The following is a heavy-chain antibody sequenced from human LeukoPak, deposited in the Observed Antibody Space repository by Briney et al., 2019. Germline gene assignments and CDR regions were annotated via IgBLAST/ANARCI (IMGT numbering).Heavy chain of an antibody. D-gene: IGHD2-2*01. CDR1: GFTFSAYW. Sequence: GGSLRHSCVASGFTFSAYWMTWVRQAPGKGLDWVANIRLDGGENYYVDSVRGRFTISRDNAKNSLYLQMNSLRAEDTAVYYCARRARYCTSTSCDPIGAFDIWGQGTMVTVSS. CDR2: IRLDGGEN. V-gene: IGHV3-7*01. J-gene: IGHJ3*02. CDR3: ARRARYCTSTSCDPIGAFDI.